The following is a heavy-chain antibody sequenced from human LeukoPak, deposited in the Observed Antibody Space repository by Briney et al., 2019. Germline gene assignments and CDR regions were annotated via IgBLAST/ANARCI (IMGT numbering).Heavy chain of an antibody. CDR3: AKDMQRWLQLGYYYYYYGMDV. J-gene: IGHJ6*02. V-gene: IGHV3-30*18. D-gene: IGHD5-24*01. CDR1: GFTFSSYG. Sequence: GGSLRLSCAASGFTFSSYGMHWVRQAPGKGLEWVAVISYDGSNKYYADSVKGRLTISRDNSKNTLYLQMNSLRAEDTAVYYCAKDMQRWLQLGYYYYYYGMDVWGPGTTVTVSS. CDR2: ISYDGSNK.